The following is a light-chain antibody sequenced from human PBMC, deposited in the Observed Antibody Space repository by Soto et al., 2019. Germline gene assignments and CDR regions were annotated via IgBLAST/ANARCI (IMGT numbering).Light chain of an antibody. CDR2: GAS. V-gene: IGKV3-15*01. J-gene: IGKJ2*01. Sequence: EIVMTQSPATLSVSPGERATLSCRASQSVSTNIAWYQQKPGQAPRLLIYGASTRATGVPARFTGSGSGTEFTLTISSLQSEDFEVYYCQQYKYWSTFGQGTKLEI. CDR3: QQYKYWST. CDR1: QSVSTN.